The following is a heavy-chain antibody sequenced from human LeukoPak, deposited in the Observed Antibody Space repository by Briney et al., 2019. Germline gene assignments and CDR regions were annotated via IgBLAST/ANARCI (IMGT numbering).Heavy chain of an antibody. J-gene: IGHJ4*02. CDR2: IYYSGST. CDR1: GGSISSYY. V-gene: IGHV4-59*01. D-gene: IGHD5-12*01. Sequence: SETLSLTCTVSGGSISSYYWSWIRQPPGKGLEWIGYIYYSGSTNHNPSLKSRVTISVDTSKNQFSLKLSSVTAADTAVYYCARVIGHSGYDWGHYFDYWGQGTLVTVSS. CDR3: ARVIGHSGYDWGHYFDY.